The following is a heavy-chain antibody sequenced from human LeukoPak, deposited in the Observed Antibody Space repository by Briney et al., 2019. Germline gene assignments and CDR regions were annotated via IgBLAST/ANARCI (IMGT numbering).Heavy chain of an antibody. Sequence: ASVKVSCKASGYTFTSYYMHWVRQAPGQGLEWMGIINPSGGSTSYAQKFQGRVTMTRDTSTSTVYMELSSLRSEDTAVYYCARETSPYGSGSYYYNWGQGTLVTVSS. CDR3: ARETSPYGSGSYYYN. CDR2: INPSGGST. V-gene: IGHV1-46*01. CDR1: GYTFTSYY. J-gene: IGHJ4*02. D-gene: IGHD3-10*01.